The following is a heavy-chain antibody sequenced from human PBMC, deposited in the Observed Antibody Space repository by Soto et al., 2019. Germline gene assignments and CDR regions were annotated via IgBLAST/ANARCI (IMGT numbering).Heavy chain of an antibody. CDR3: ARARYYDSSGSYSASDY. J-gene: IGHJ4*02. CDR1: GFTFSTYG. V-gene: IGHV3-33*01. CDR2: IWYDGSYK. Sequence: GGSLRLSCAASGFTFSTYGIHWVRQAPGKGLEWVSVIWYDGSYKFYADSVKGRFTISRDNSKNTLFLQMNSLRAEDTAVYYCARARYYDSSGSYSASDYWGQGAQVTVSS. D-gene: IGHD3-22*01.